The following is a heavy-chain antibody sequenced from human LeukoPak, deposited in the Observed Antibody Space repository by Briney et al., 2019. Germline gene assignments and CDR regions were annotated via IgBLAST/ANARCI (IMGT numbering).Heavy chain of an antibody. CDR3: ARSLYGSGSYYFSYYFDY. V-gene: IGHV5-51*01. Sequence: GESLKISCKGSGYSFTSYWIGWVRQMPGKGQEWMGIIYPGDSDTRYSPSFQGQVTISADKSISTAYLQWSSLKASDTAMYYCARSLYGSGSYYFSYYFDYWGQGTLVTVSS. CDR2: IYPGDSDT. CDR1: GYSFTSYW. D-gene: IGHD3-10*01. J-gene: IGHJ4*02.